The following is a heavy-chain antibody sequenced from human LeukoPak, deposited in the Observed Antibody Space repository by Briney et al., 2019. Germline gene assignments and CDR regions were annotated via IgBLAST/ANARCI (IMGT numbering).Heavy chain of an antibody. V-gene: IGHV3-33*01. Sequence: GGSLRLSCAASGFTFSSYGMHWVLQAPGKGLEWVAVIWYDGSNKYYADSVKGRFTISRDNSKNTLYRQMNSLRAEDTAVYYCARDSYYYDSSGYHNWFDPWGQGTLVTVSS. D-gene: IGHD3-22*01. CDR3: ARDSYYYDSSGYHNWFDP. CDR2: IWYDGSNK. CDR1: GFTFSSYG. J-gene: IGHJ5*02.